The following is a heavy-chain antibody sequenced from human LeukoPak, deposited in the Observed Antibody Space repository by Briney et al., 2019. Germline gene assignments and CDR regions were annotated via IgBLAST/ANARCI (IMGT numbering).Heavy chain of an antibody. J-gene: IGHJ4*02. D-gene: IGHD3-22*01. CDR2: ISSSSSTI. V-gene: IGHV3-48*01. CDR3: ARGGDPSDSSGYYYSVGY. Sequence: GGSLRLSCAASGFTFSRYSMNWVRQAPGKGLEWVSYISSSSSTIYYADSVKGRFTISRDNAKNSLYLQMNSLRAEDTAVYYCARGGDPSDSSGYYYSVGYWGQGTLVTVSS. CDR1: GFTFSRYS.